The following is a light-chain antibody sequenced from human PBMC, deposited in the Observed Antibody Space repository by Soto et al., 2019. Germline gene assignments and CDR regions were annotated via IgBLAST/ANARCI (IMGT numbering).Light chain of an antibody. CDR1: QTVGRY. CDR3: QQRLHWPIT. Sequence: DIVLTQSPATLSLSPGDRVTLSCRASQTVGRYLSWYQHSPVQGPRLLVYDASNRATGVPARFSGSGSETDFTLTISSLEPEDFAVYYCQQRLHWPITFGQGTRLEIK. V-gene: IGKV3-11*01. CDR2: DAS. J-gene: IGKJ5*01.